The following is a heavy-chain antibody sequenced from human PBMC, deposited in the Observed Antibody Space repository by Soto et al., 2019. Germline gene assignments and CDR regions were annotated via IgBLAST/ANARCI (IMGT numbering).Heavy chain of an antibody. D-gene: IGHD6-19*01. CDR2: ISYSGNT. Sequence: QVHLQESGPGLVKPSQTLFLTCTVSGGSINSGDYYWSWVRQVPGKGLEWIGFISYSGNTHYNPSLESRVTISKDTSKNQFSLRLNSMTAADSAVYYCAREVSPNSRGWYTVLVRWFDPWGQGTLVTVSS. J-gene: IGHJ5*02. CDR1: GGSINSGDYY. V-gene: IGHV4-31*03. CDR3: AREVSPNSRGWYTVLVRWFDP.